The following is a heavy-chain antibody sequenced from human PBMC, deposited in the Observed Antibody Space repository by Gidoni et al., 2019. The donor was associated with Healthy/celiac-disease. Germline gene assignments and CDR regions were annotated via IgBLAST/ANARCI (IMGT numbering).Heavy chain of an antibody. J-gene: IGHJ6*03. CDR3: AKVTEGSATFTFNYYYYYMDV. D-gene: IGHD3-10*01. Sequence: QVQLVESGGGVVQPGRSLRLSGAASGFTFSSDAMHWVRQAPGKGLEGVAVISYDGSNKYYADSVKGRFTISRDNSKNTLYLQMNSLRAEDTAVYYCAKVTEGSATFTFNYYYYYMDVWGKGTTVTVSS. CDR2: ISYDGSNK. V-gene: IGHV3-30*04. CDR1: GFTFSSDA.